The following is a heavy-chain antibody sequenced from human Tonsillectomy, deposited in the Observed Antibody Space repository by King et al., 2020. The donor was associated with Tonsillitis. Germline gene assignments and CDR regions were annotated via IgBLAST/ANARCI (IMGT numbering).Heavy chain of an antibody. CDR2: IYYSGTT. V-gene: IGHV4-59*01. CDR1: GGSISNYY. D-gene: IGHD2-15*01. J-gene: IGHJ3*02. Sequence: VQLQESGPGLVKPSETLSLTCTVSGGSISNYYWSWIRQPPGKGLEWIGYIYYSGTTNYNPSLKSRVTISVDTSKNQFSLKLSSVTAADTAVYYCARDSDCSGDGCSGTAFDIWGQGTMVTVSS. CDR3: ARDSDCSGDGCSGTAFDI.